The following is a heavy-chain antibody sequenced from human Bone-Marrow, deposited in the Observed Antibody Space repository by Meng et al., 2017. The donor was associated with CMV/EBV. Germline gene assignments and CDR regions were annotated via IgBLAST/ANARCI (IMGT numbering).Heavy chain of an antibody. Sequence: GGSLRLSCAASGFTFSDYYMSWIRQAPGKGLEWVGYIKNKDRGGTVEYAASVKGRFTISRDDSKGIGYLQMNNLKTEDTGVYYCARDPAYGGKEGVNWFDPWGQGTLVTVSS. J-gene: IGHJ5*02. CDR1: GFTFSDYY. V-gene: IGHV3-71*01. CDR2: IKNKDRGGTV. D-gene: IGHD4-23*01. CDR3: ARDPAYGGKEGVNWFDP.